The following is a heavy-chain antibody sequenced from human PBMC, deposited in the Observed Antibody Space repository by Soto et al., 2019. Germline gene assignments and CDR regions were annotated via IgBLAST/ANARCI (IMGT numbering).Heavy chain of an antibody. Sequence: SETLSLTCTVSGGSISSRSYYWVWIRQPPGKGLEWIGTVYYSGDIYYNPSLKSRVTISVDTSKSQFSLKLSSVTAADTAVFYCARLYYYYALDVWGQGTTVTVSS. CDR1: GGSISSRSYY. V-gene: IGHV4-39*01. J-gene: IGHJ6*02. CDR3: ARLYYYYALDV. CDR2: VYYSGDI.